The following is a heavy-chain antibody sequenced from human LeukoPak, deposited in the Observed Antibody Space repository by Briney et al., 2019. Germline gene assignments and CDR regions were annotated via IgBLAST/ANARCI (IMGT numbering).Heavy chain of an antibody. CDR2: IKPDGSDT. Sequence: GGALRLSCAASGFTFSTHWMNWVREAPGGGLGWLANIKPDGSDTYYVDSVKGRFTISREKAQNLVYLQINSLRTEDTAVYYCSGQSGFSSIYWGQGTLVKVS. D-gene: IGHD6-19*01. CDR1: GFTFSTHW. V-gene: IGHV3-7*01. J-gene: IGHJ4*02. CDR3: SGQSGFSSIY.